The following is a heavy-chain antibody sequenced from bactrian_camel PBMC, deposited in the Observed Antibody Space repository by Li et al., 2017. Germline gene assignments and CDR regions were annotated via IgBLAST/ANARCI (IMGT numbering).Heavy chain of an antibody. CDR1: GDTYSRC. CDR2: MDTSGGIT. V-gene: IGHV3S40*01. J-gene: IGHJ4*01. CDR3: AYRKKAWAFETCAIDRYDY. Sequence: DVQLVESGGGSVQAGGSLRLSCVTSGDTYSRCMGWFRQVPGKEREGVAAMDTSGGITYYADTVKGRFTISQDNGENTVYLQMNNLKPEDTAMYYCAYRKKAWAFETCAIDRYDYWGQGTQVTVS. D-gene: IGHD1*01.